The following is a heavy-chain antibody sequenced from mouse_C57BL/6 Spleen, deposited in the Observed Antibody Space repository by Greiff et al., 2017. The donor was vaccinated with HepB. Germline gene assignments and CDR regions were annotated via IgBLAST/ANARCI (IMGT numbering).Heavy chain of an antibody. J-gene: IGHJ3*01. CDR2: ISDGGSYT. CDR3: ARGRITGFAY. CDR1: GFTFSSYA. D-gene: IGHD2-4*01. Sequence: EVMLVESGGGLVKPGGSLKLSCAASGFTFSSYAMSWVRQTPEKRLEWVATISDGGSYTYYPDNVKGRFTISRDNAKNNLYLQMSHLKSEDTAMYYCARGRITGFAYWGQGTLVTVSA. V-gene: IGHV5-4*03.